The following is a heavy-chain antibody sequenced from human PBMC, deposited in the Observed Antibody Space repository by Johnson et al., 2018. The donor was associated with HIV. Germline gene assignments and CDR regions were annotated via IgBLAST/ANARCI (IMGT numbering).Heavy chain of an antibody. CDR2: IGTAGDT. Sequence: VQLVESGGGLVQPGGSLKLSCAASGFTFSRYDMHWVRQVTGKGLEWVSAIGTAGDTYYPGSVKGRFTVSRENAKHTLYLQMNSLRAEDTAGYYCARVSTNLYYVDIWGQGTMVTVSS. CDR1: GFTFSRYD. D-gene: IGHD3-10*02. CDR3: ARVSTNLYYVDI. J-gene: IGHJ3*02. V-gene: IGHV3-13*01.